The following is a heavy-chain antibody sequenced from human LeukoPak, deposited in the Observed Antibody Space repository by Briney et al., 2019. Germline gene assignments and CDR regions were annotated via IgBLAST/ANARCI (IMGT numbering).Heavy chain of an antibody. Sequence: ASVKVSCKASGYTFTDYYFHWVRQAPGQGLEWMGWINPDSGGTGYADKFKGRVTLTRDRTISTVYMEMTSLRSDDTAIYYCVGDRNDFWSGFLYWGQGTLVTVSS. CDR2: INPDSGGT. CDR3: VGDRNDFWSGFLY. D-gene: IGHD3-3*01. CDR1: GYTFTDYY. J-gene: IGHJ4*02. V-gene: IGHV1-2*02.